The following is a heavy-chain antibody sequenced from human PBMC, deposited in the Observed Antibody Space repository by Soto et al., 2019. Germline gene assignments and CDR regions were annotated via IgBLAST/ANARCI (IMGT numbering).Heavy chain of an antibody. CDR3: ATLLGSGSPRAFRYFDL. CDR1: GFNFSDFY. Sequence: QVQLVESGGGLVKPGGSLRLSCAASGFNFSDFYMSWIRQAPGKGLEWISYISSSSSTIYYADSVKGRFTISRDNAKNSVYLQMNSLRAEDTAVYYCATLLGSGSPRAFRYFDLWGRGILITVSS. V-gene: IGHV3-11*01. D-gene: IGHD1-26*01. CDR2: ISSSSSTI. J-gene: IGHJ2*01.